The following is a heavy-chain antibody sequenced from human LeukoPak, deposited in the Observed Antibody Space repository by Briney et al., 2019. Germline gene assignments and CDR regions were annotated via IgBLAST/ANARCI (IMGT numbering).Heavy chain of an antibody. V-gene: IGHV3-15*01. Sequence: PGGSLRLSCAASGFTFSNAWMSWVRQAPGKGLEWVGRIKSKTDGGTTDYAAPVKGRFTISRDDSKNTLYLQMNSLKTEDTAVYYCTTEGALIDCSSTSCRPEDYWGQGTLVTVSS. CDR3: TTEGALIDCSSTSCRPEDY. J-gene: IGHJ4*02. CDR2: IKSKTDGGTT. D-gene: IGHD2-2*01. CDR1: GFTFSNAW.